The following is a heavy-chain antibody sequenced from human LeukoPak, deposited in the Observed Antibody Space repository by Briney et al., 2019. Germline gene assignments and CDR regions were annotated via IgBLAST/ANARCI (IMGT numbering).Heavy chain of an antibody. Sequence: SVKVSCKASGGTFSSYAISWVRQAPGQGLEWMGGIIPIFGTANYAQKFQGRVTITADESTSTAYMELSSLRSEDTAVYYCARASGSYERYYYYGMDVWGQGTTVTVSS. V-gene: IGHV1-69*13. J-gene: IGHJ6*02. CDR3: ARASGSYERYYYYGMDV. CDR2: IIPIFGTA. D-gene: IGHD1-26*01. CDR1: GGTFSSYA.